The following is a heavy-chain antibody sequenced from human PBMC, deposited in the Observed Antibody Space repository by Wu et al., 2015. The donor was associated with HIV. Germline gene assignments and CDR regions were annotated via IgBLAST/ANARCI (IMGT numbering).Heavy chain of an antibody. CDR2: IDPVVGGRT. V-gene: IGHV1-46*01. D-gene: IGHD5-12*01. Sequence: QVQLVQSGAEVREPGASVKVSCKPSGYTFTNYYIHWVRQAPGQGLEWMGVIDPVVGGRTSYAQKFQGRVTMTTDTSTNTVYMDLSSLRSADTAIYYCARKTSTGYGPWGQGTLVTVSS. CDR1: GYTFTNYY. J-gene: IGHJ5*02. CDR3: ARKTSTGYGP.